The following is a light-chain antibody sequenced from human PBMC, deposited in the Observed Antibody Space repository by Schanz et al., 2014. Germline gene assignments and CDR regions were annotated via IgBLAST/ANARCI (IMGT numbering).Light chain of an antibody. CDR3: QQYDNWWT. Sequence: EIVMTQSPATLSVSPGERATLSCRASQSVGSNVAWYQQTPGQAPRLIIYGASTRATGVPARFSGGGSGTEFTLTISSLQSEDFAVYYCQQYDNWWTFGQGTKVEIK. CDR2: GAS. CDR1: QSVGSN. J-gene: IGKJ1*01. V-gene: IGKV3-15*01.